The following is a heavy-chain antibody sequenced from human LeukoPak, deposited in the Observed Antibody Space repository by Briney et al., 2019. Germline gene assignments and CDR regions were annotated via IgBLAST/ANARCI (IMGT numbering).Heavy chain of an antibody. Sequence: GGSLRLSCAASGFTFSSYGMHWVRQASGKGLEWIGRIRSKANSYATAYAASVKGRFTISRDDAKNTAYLQMDSLKTEDTAVYYCTSPQADSGATYFRHWGQGTLVTVSS. J-gene: IGHJ1*01. D-gene: IGHD6-19*01. CDR2: IRSKANSYAT. CDR1: GFTFSSYG. V-gene: IGHV3-73*01. CDR3: TSPQADSGATYFRH.